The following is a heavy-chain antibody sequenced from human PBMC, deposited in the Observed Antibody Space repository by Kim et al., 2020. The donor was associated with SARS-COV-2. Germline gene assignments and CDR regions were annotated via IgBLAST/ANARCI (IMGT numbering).Heavy chain of an antibody. CDR1: GYTFTSYA. D-gene: IGHD7-27*01. J-gene: IGHJ6*02. CDR2: INTNTGNP. Sequence: ASVKVSCKASGYTFTSYAMNWVRQAPGQGLEWMGWINTNTGNPTYAQGFTGRFVSLDTSVSTAYLQISSLKAEDTAVYYCARDLTPFLYYYYYGMDVWGQGTTVTVSS. V-gene: IGHV7-4-1*02. CDR3: ARDLTPFLYYYYYGMDV.